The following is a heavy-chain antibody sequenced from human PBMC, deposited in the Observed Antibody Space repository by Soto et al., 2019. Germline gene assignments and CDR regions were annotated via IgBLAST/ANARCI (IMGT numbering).Heavy chain of an antibody. Sequence: SETLSLTCGVSGYSISSSNWWGWIRQPPGKGLEWIGYIYYSGRTYYNPSLKSRVTMSVDTSKNQFSLKLRSVTAVDTAVYYCARIGGGGDMDYWGQGTLVTVSS. J-gene: IGHJ4*02. CDR1: GYSISSSNW. CDR3: ARIGGGGDMDY. D-gene: IGHD3-16*01. CDR2: IYYSGRT. V-gene: IGHV4-28*01.